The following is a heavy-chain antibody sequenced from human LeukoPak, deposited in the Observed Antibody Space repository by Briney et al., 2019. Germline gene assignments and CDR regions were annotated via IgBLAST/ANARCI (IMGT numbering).Heavy chain of an antibody. CDR1: GFTFSSYS. CDR2: ISSSSSDI. Sequence: GGSLRLSCAASGFTFSSYSMNWVRQAPGKGLEWVSSISSSSSDIYYADSVKGRFTISRDNAKNSLYLQMNSLRAEDTAVYYCARARTLRFLEWLDYWGQGTLVTVSS. D-gene: IGHD3-3*01. CDR3: ARARTLRFLEWLDY. V-gene: IGHV3-21*01. J-gene: IGHJ4*02.